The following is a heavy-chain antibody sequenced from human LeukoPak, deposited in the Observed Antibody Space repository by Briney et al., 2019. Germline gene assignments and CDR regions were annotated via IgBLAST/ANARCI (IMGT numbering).Heavy chain of an antibody. CDR1: GGSISSYY. CDR2: IYYSGST. CDR3: AREGGVRLNWFDP. V-gene: IGHV4-59*01. Sequence: SETLSLTCTVSGGSISSYYWSWIRQPPGKGLEWIGYIYYSGSTNYNPSLKSRVTISVDTSKNQFSLKLSSVTAAGTAVYYCAREGGVRLNWFDPWGQGTLVTVSS. J-gene: IGHJ5*02. D-gene: IGHD4-11*01.